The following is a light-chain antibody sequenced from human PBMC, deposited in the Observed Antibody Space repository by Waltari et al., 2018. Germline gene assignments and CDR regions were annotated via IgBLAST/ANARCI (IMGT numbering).Light chain of an antibody. V-gene: IGKV3-20*01. CDR2: DAS. CDR3: QKYGTRPAT. CDR1: QSVGRT. Sequence: DIVLTQSPGTLSLSPGGKATISCRASQSVGRTLAWYQQRPDQAPRLLIYDASSRATGIPDRFSGSGSGTDFSLTISRLEPEDFAVYYCQKYGTRPATFGQGTKVEVK. J-gene: IGKJ1*01.